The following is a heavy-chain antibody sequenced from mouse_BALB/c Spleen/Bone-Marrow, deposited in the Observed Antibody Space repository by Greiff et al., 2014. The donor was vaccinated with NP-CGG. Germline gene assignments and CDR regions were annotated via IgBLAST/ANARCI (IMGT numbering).Heavy chain of an antibody. V-gene: IGHV14-3*02. CDR2: IDPANGNT. J-gene: IGHJ4*01. CDR3: SRGYYDYLFALDY. CDR1: GFNIKDTY. D-gene: IGHD5-5*01. Sequence: VQLQQPGAELVKPGASVKLSCTASGFNIKDTYIYWVKQRPEHGLEWVGRIDPANGNTKYDPKFQGKATIAADTSSNTAYLQLSSLTSEDTAVYYCSRGYYDYLFALDYWGHGTSVTVSS.